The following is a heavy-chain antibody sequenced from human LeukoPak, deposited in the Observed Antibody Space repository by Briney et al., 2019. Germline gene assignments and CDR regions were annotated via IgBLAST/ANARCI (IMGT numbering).Heavy chain of an antibody. D-gene: IGHD2-2*01. V-gene: IGHV1-69*05. Sequence: SVKVSCKASGDTFSSYAISWVRQAPGQGLEWMGGIIPIFGTANYAQKFQGRVTITTDESTSTAYMELSSLRSEDTAVYYCARVTCSSTSCLSNWFDPWGQGTLVTVSS. CDR3: ARVTCSSTSCLSNWFDP. J-gene: IGHJ5*02. CDR2: IIPIFGTA. CDR1: GDTFSSYA.